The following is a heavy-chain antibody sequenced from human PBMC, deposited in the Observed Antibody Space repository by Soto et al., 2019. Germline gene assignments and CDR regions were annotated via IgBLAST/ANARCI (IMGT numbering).Heavy chain of an antibody. V-gene: IGHV4-59*01. CDR2: IYYSGST. CDR3: ARGGWFEES. D-gene: IGHD3-10*01. Sequence: QVELQESGPGLVKPSETLSLTCTVSGGSISSYYWSWIRQPPGKGLEWIGYIYYSGSTNYNPSLKSRVTISVDTSKNQFSLKLTSVTAADTAVYYCARGGWFEESWGQGTLVIVSS. J-gene: IGHJ5*02. CDR1: GGSISSYY.